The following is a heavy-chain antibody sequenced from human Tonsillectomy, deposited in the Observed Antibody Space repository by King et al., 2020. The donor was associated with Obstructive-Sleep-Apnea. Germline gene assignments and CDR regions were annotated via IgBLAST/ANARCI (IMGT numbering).Heavy chain of an antibody. CDR3: AKDIGVVRGLEHDAFDI. Sequence: QLVQSGGGLVQPGRSLRLSCAASGFTFDDYCMHWVRQAPGKGLEWVSGISCDSGSISYADSVKGRFTISRDNAKNSLHLQMNSLRAEDTALYYCAKDIGVVRGLEHDAFDIWGQGTMVTVSS. J-gene: IGHJ3*02. CDR2: ISCDSGSI. D-gene: IGHD3-10*01. V-gene: IGHV3-9*01. CDR1: GFTFDDYC.